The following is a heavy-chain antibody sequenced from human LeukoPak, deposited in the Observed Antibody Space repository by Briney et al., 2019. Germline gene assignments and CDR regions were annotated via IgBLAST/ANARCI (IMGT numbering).Heavy chain of an antibody. CDR3: ARGYNYGYSAF. D-gene: IGHD5-18*01. CDR1: GFTFSSHS. CDR2: IDSVSSTI. V-gene: IGHV3-48*01. J-gene: IGHJ4*02. Sequence: TGGSLRLSCAASGFTFSSHSMNWVRQAPGKGLEWISYIDSVSSTIYYADSVKGRFTISRDNAKNSLWLQMNSLRAEDTAVYYCARGYNYGYSAFWGQGTLVTVSS.